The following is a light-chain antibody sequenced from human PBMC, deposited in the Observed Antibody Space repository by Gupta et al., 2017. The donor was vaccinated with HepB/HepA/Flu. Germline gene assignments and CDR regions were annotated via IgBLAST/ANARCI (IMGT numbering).Light chain of an antibody. Sequence: DIQMTQSPSSVSASVGDRVTITCRTSQAISNWLAWYQQKPGKAPKLLIYAASSLQSGVPLRFSGSGSGTDFTFTISSLQPEDFATYYCQQANSFPRTFGQGTKVEIK. CDR1: QAISNW. CDR2: AAS. CDR3: QQANSFPRT. V-gene: IGKV1-12*01. J-gene: IGKJ1*01.